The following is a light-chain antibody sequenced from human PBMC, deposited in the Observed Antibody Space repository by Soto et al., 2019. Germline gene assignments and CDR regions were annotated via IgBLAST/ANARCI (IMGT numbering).Light chain of an antibody. Sequence: DIQVTQSQSSLSASLGDRVTITCRANQAIGVYLAWFQQKPGKVPKLLIYAASALQSGVPSRFSGSGYGTNFTLTISNLQPEDITTYYCKKYNSAPLAFGGGTKVEI. V-gene: IGKV1-27*01. CDR1: QAIGVY. CDR3: KKYNSAPLA. CDR2: AAS. J-gene: IGKJ4*02.